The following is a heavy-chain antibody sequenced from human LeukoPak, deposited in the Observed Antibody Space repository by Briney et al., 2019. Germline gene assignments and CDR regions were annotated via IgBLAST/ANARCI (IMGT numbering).Heavy chain of an antibody. CDR2: ISSSSDYT. CDR1: GFTFSDHY. D-gene: IGHD2-8*02. J-gene: IGHJ4*02. V-gene: IGHV3-11*05. CDR3: ARDPPGDGGVTLDY. Sequence: GGSLRLSCAASGFTFSDHYMNWICQAPGKGLEWISYISSSSDYTTYADSVKGRFTISRDNSKNSLYLQMNSLRAEDSAVYYCARDPPGDGGVTLDYWGQGTLVTVSS.